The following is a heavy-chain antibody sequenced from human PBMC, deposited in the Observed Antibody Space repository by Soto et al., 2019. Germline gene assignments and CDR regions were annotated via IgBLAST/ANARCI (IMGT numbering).Heavy chain of an antibody. Sequence: ASVKVSCKASGYTFTSYGISWVRQAPGQGLEWMGWISAYNGNTNYAQKLQGRVTMTTDTSTSTAYMELRSLRSDDTAVYYCARHPIGDSSGQGPIYYYYGMDVWG. CDR3: ARHPIGDSSGQGPIYYYYGMDV. D-gene: IGHD3-22*01. J-gene: IGHJ6*02. CDR2: ISAYNGNT. CDR1: GYTFTSYG. V-gene: IGHV1-18*01.